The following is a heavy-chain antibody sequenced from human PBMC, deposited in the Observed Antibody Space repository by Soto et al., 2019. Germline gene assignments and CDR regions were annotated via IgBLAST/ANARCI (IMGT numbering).Heavy chain of an antibody. D-gene: IGHD6-19*01. Sequence: SETLSLTCTVSGAAINSYYWTWIRQAPGMGLEWIGYIYYTGSTNYNPPLESRVTVSVDRSRNQFSLNLRSVTAADTAVYYCARHRGIAVAGTDFWGQGTLVTVSS. V-gene: IGHV4-59*08. CDR3: ARHRGIAVAGTDF. J-gene: IGHJ4*02. CDR1: GAAINSYY. CDR2: IYYTGST.